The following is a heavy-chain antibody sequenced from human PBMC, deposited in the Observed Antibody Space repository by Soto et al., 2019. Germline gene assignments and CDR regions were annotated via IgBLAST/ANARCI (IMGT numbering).Heavy chain of an antibody. J-gene: IGHJ4*02. V-gene: IGHV3-23*01. D-gene: IGHD3-9*01. CDR2: ISGSGGST. CDR1: GFTFSSYA. CDR3: AKSSWGILTGYLY. Sequence: GGSLRLSCAASGFTFSSYAMSWVRQAPGKGLEWVSAISGSGGSTYYADSVKGRFTTSRDNSKNTLYLQMNSLRAEDTAVYYCAKSSWGILTGYLYWGQGTLVTVSS.